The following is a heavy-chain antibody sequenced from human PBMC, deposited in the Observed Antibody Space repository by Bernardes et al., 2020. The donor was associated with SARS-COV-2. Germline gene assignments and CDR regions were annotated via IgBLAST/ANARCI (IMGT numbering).Heavy chain of an antibody. V-gene: IGHV3-74*01. CDR3: ASVPDCPTPICYSRGAIDI. D-gene: IGHD2-21*02. J-gene: IGHJ3*02. CDR2: MNPGGSGS. CDR1: GFTVSRYW. Sequence: GGSLRLSCVPSGFTVSRYWMHWVRQVPGKGLEWVSFMNPGGSGSCSADSVKGRFTISRDNAKNTLYLQMNSLRAEDTAVYYCASVPDCPTPICYSRGAIDIWGQGTMVTDSS.